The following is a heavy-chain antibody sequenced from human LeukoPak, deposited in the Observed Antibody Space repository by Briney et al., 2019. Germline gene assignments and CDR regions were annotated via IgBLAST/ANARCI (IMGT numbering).Heavy chain of an antibody. D-gene: IGHD3-9*01. J-gene: IGHJ4*02. CDR2: IIPILGIA. V-gene: IGHV1-69*04. CDR3: ARDSDDILTGYTTPDY. CDR1: GGTFSSYA. Sequence: KISCKASGGTFSSYAISWVRQAPGQGLEWMGRIIPILGIANYAQKFQGRVTITADKSTSTAYMELSSLRSEDTAVYYCARDSDDILTGYTTPDYWGQGTLVTVSS.